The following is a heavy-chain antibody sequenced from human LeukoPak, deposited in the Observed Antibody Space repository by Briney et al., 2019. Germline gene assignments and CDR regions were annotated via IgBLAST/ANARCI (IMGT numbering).Heavy chain of an antibody. J-gene: IGHJ5*02. V-gene: IGHV4-59*08. Sequence: PSETLSLTCTVSGGPISTYQWSWIRQPPGKGLEWIGYIYYTGSTNYNPSLRSRVTISLDTSKNQFSLRVISVTAADTAVYYCARRTTVTPNWFDPWGQGTLVTVSS. CDR2: IYYTGST. CDR1: GGPISTYQ. D-gene: IGHD4-17*01. CDR3: ARRTTVTPNWFDP.